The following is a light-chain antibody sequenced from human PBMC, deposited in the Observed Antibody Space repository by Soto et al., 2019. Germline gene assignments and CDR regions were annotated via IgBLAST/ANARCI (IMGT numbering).Light chain of an antibody. Sequence: QSLLTQPRSVSGSPGQSVPISCTGTSSDVGGYNYVSWYQQYPGKAPKLMIYDVSKRPSGVPDRFSGSKSGNTASLTISGLQAEDEADYYCYSYAGSYTFYVFGTGTKVTVL. CDR2: DVS. V-gene: IGLV2-11*01. CDR1: SSDVGGYNY. J-gene: IGLJ1*01. CDR3: YSYAGSYTFYV.